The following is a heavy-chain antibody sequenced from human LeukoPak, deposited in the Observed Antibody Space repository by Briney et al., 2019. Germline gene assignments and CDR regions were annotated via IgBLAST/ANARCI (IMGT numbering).Heavy chain of an antibody. V-gene: IGHV3-33*01. J-gene: IGHJ4*02. CDR3: ARGDYYDSSDFDY. Sequence: GGSLRLSCAASGFTFSSYGMHWVRQAPGKGLEWVAVIRYDGSNKYYADSVKGRFTISRDNSKNTLYPQMNSLRAEDTAVYYCARGDYYDSSDFDYWGQGTLVTVSS. CDR2: IRYDGSNK. D-gene: IGHD3-22*01. CDR1: GFTFSSYG.